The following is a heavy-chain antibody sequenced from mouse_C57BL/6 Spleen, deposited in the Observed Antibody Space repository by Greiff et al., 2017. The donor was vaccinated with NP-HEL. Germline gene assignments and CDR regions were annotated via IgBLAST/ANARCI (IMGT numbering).Heavy chain of an antibody. J-gene: IGHJ4*01. V-gene: IGHV8-12*01. CDR3: ARREGSNYAGYYAMDY. D-gene: IGHD2-5*01. CDR1: GFSLSTSGMG. CDR2: IYWDDDK. Sequence: QVTLKESGPGILQSSQTLSLTCSFSGFSLSTSGMGVSWIRQPSGKGLEWLAHIYWDDDKRYNPSLKSRLTISKDTARNQVFLKITRVDTADTATYYCARREGSNYAGYYAMDYWGQGTSVTVSS.